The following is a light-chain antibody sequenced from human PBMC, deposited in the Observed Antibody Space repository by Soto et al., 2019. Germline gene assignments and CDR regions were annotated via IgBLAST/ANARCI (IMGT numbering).Light chain of an antibody. J-gene: IGKJ1*01. V-gene: IGKV1-5*01. CDR2: DAS. Sequence: DIQMTQSASTLSASVGDGVTITCRASQRISTWLAWYQQKPGKAPQILIYDASKLEPGVPSRLSGSGSGTEFSLTISSLQPDDFATYYCQQYSSHSTFGQGTKVDI. CDR3: QQYSSHST. CDR1: QRISTW.